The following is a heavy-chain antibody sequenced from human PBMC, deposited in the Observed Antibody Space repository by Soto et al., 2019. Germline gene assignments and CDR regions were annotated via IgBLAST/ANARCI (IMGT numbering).Heavy chain of an antibody. Sequence: CAGSEFSCRDQDMDSLRPGQGKGLEWVGRSRNRGNNLSTASVASVLGRFTNSREDYKNIVYLPMHSVKTAHSDVYYCSRVDPSTNSPDHWGQGTLVTVSS. CDR2: SRNRGNNLST. CDR1: EFSCRDQD. V-gene: IGHV3-72*01. D-gene: IGHD2-8*01. CDR3: SRVDPSTNSPDH. J-gene: IGHJ4*02.